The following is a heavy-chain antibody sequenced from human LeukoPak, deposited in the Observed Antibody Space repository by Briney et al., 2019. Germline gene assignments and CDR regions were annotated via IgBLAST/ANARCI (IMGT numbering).Heavy chain of an antibody. CDR2: IDSSGSTI. CDR1: GFTLSTYG. CDR3: ARGEYTYVYFDY. V-gene: IGHV3-48*04. J-gene: IGHJ4*02. Sequence: GGSLRLSCAVSGFTLSTYGMSWVRQAPGKGLEWVSYIDSSGSTIYYADSVKGRFTISRDNAKNSLYLQMNSLRAEDTAVYYCARGEYTYVYFDYWGQGTLVTVSS. D-gene: IGHD5-18*01.